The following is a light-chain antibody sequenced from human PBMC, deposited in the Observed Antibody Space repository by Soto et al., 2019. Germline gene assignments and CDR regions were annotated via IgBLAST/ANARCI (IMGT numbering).Light chain of an antibody. J-gene: IGKJ1*01. CDR3: QAYDTYSGWT. V-gene: IGKV1-5*03. CDR1: QSISSW. CDR2: KAS. Sequence: DIQMTQSPSTLSASVGDIVTITCRASQSISSWLAWYQQKPGKAPKLLIFKASSLESGVPSRFSGSGSGTEFTLTITSLQPNDFATSYCQAYDTYSGWTFGQGTKVEIK.